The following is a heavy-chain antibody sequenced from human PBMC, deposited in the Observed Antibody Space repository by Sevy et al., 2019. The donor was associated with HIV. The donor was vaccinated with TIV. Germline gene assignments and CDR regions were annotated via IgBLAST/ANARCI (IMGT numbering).Heavy chain of an antibody. CDR2: FSFGCGRI. CDR3: AREGCTQPHDY. CDR1: GFTFAKYS. V-gene: IGHV3-23*01. D-gene: IGHD2-8*01. Sequence: GGSLRLSCAASGFTFAKYSMSWVRQAPGKGLEWVSTFSFGCGRINYADSVKGRFTISRDDSKNTLVLPMNSLRAEDTATYFCAREGCTQPHDYWGQGTLVTVSS. J-gene: IGHJ4*02.